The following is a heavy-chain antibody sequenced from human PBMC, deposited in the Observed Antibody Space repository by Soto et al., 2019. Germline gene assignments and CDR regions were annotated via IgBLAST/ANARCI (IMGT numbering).Heavy chain of an antibody. CDR2: IYYSGST. Sequence: SETLSLTCTVSGGSISSYYWSWIRQPPGKGLEWIGYIYYSGSTNYNPSLKSQVTISVDTSKNQFSLKLSSVTAADTAVYYCARASTVTTRGSRNNWFDPWGQGTLVTVSS. J-gene: IGHJ5*02. CDR1: GGSISSYY. CDR3: ARASTVTTRGSRNNWFDP. D-gene: IGHD4-17*01. V-gene: IGHV4-59*08.